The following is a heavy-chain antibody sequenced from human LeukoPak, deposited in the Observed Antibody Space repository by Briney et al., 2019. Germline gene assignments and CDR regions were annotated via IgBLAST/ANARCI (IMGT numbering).Heavy chain of an antibody. D-gene: IGHD2-2*01. V-gene: IGHV3-23*01. CDR1: GFTFSSYA. CDR2: VSPSGGRT. Sequence: AGGSLRLSCGASGFTFSSYAMSWVRQTPGRRLEWVAGVSPSGGRTIYADSAEGRFTISRDNSNDTVYLQLSSLRAEDSALYYCAKVRGVYCSSPACYYYDAWGQGTPVTVSS. CDR3: AKVRGVYCSSPACYYYDA. J-gene: IGHJ4*02.